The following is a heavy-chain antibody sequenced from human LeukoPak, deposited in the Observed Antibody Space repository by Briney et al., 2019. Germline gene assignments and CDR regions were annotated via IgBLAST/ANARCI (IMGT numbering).Heavy chain of an antibody. D-gene: IGHD3-9*01. J-gene: IGHJ4*02. Sequence: ASVKVSCKASGYTFTAYYIHWVRQAPGQGLEWMGWINPNSGDTNCAQKFPGRVTMTRDTSISTAYMELGRLKSDDTALYYCAGGMTGGDYWGQGTLVTVSS. V-gene: IGHV1-2*02. CDR2: INPNSGDT. CDR3: AGGMTGGDY. CDR1: GYTFTAYY.